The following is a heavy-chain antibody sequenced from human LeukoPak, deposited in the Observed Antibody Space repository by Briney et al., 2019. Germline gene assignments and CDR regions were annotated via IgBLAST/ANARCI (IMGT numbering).Heavy chain of an antibody. V-gene: IGHV4-38-2*02. J-gene: IGHJ5*02. CDR2: IYHSGST. CDR1: GYSISSGYY. CDR3: ARALGNSNWFDP. Sequence: SSETLSLTCTVSGYSISSGYYWGWIRQPPGKGLEWIGSIYHSGSTYYNPSLKSRVTISVDTSKNQFSLKLSSVTAADTAVYYCARALGNSNWFDPWGQGTLVTVSS. D-gene: IGHD1-14*01.